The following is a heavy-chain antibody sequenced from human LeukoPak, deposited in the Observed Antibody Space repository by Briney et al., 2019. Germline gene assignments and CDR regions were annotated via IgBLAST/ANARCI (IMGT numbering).Heavy chain of an antibody. J-gene: IGHJ5*01. D-gene: IGHD6-13*01. CDR1: GFTFSSYA. Sequence: PGRSLRLSCAASGFTFSSYAMHWVRQAPGKGLEWVAVISYDGSNEYYAGSVKGRFTISRDNSKNTLFLQMSSLRAEDTAVYYCARAYSSSWYDFWGQGTLVTVSS. V-gene: IGHV3-30*04. CDR3: ARAYSSSWYDF. CDR2: ISYDGSNE.